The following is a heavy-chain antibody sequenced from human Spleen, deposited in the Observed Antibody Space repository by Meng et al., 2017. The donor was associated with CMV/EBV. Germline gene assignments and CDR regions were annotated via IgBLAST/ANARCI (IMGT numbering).Heavy chain of an antibody. V-gene: IGHV3-23*03. CDR3: ARGARWFGP. CDR2: IYDDESST. Sequence: GESLKISCTTSGFTFGDYAMSWVRQTPGKGLEWVAAIYDDESSTFYADSVKGRFTISRDKPKNTLYLQMNSLTAEDTAVYYCARGARWFGPWGQGTLVTVSS. CDR1: GFTFGDYA. J-gene: IGHJ5*02.